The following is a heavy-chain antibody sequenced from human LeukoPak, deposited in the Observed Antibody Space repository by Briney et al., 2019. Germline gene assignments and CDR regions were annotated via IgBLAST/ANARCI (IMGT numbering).Heavy chain of an antibody. CDR2: IYYDGSYK. V-gene: IGHV3-33*01. D-gene: IGHD6-13*01. Sequence: GGSLRLSCAASGFTFSTYGMHWVRQDPGKGLEGVALIYYDGSYKYYADSVKGRFSISRDNSKNTLYLQMNSLRAEGTAVYYCARDGAAAGPDRADFDYWGQGTLVTVSS. J-gene: IGHJ4*02. CDR3: ARDGAAAGPDRADFDY. CDR1: GFTFSTYG.